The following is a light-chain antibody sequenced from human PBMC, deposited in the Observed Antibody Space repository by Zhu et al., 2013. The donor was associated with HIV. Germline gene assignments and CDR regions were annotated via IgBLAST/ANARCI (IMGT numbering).Light chain of an antibody. CDR1: QSVSSNF. CDR3: QQHNSYPLT. V-gene: IGKV3D-20*02. Sequence: DIVLTQSPDTLSLSPGERATLSCRASQSVSSNFLAWYRQKPGQAPRLLIYDSSRRATGIPDRFSGSGSGTDFTLTISSLQPDDFATYYCQQHNSYPLTFGGGTKVEIK. J-gene: IGKJ4*01. CDR2: DSS.